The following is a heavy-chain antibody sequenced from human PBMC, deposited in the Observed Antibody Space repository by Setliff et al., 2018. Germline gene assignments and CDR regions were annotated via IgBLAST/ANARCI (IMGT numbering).Heavy chain of an antibody. CDR1: GFTFSTYG. V-gene: IGHV3-30*02. D-gene: IGHD2-15*01. J-gene: IGHJ3*02. CDR2: IWYDGGNK. CDR3: VCFSWRGCSGDTCYSGDDSFDM. Sequence: PGGSLRLSCAASGFTFSTYGMHWVRQAPGKGLEWVAYIWYDGGNKYYVDAVKGRFTVSIDNSKDTLYLQMNSLRVEESAIYYCVCFSWRGCSGDTCYSGDDSFDMWGQGTEVTVSS.